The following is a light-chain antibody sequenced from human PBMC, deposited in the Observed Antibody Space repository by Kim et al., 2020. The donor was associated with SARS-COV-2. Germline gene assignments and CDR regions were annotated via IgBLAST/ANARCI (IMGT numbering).Light chain of an antibody. CDR3: CSSAGGYTWV. CDR2: DVS. CDR1: SSDVGNYKH. J-gene: IGLJ3*02. V-gene: IGLV2-11*01. Sequence: GQSGTISCTGTSSDVGNYKHVSWYQQHPGKAPKLMMYDVSKRVSGVPERFSGSKSGNTASLTISGLQAEDEADYYCCSSAGGYTWVFGGGTGLTVL.